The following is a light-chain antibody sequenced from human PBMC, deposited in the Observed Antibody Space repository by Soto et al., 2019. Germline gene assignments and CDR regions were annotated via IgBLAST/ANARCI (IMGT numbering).Light chain of an antibody. CDR3: QHYDNLPYT. J-gene: IGKJ2*01. CDR1: QDISNY. CDR2: EAS. V-gene: IGKV1-33*01. Sequence: DIQMTQSPSSLSASVGDRVTITCQASQDISNYLSWLQHKPGKPPKLLIYEASSLQTGVPSRFSGSGSGTHFTFTISSLQPEDIATYYCQHYDNLPYTFGRGTKLEFK.